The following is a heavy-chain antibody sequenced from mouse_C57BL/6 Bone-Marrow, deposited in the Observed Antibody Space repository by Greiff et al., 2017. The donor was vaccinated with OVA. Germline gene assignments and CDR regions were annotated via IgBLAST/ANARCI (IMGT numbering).Heavy chain of an antibody. CDR2: ISNGGGST. V-gene: IGHV5-12*01. CDR1: GFTFSDYY. CDR3: ARQSSLTGYAMDY. J-gene: IGHJ4*01. Sequence: EVKLEESGGGLVQPGGSLKLSCAASGFTFSDYYMYWVRQTPEKRLEWVAYISNGGGSTYYPATVKGRFTISRDNAKNTLYLQMSRLKSEDTAMYYCARQSSLTGYAMDYWGQGTSVTVSS. D-gene: IGHD4-1*01.